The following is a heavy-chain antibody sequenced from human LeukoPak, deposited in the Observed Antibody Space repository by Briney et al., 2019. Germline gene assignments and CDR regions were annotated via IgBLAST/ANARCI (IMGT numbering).Heavy chain of an antibody. Sequence: PSETLSLTCAVYGGSFSGYYWSWIRQPPGKGLEWIGEINHSGSTNYNPSLKSRVTISVDTSKNQFSLKLSSVTAADTAVCYCARNGGMTTVTTRGALDYWGQGTLVTVSS. D-gene: IGHD4-17*01. J-gene: IGHJ4*02. V-gene: IGHV4-34*01. CDR1: GGSFSGYY. CDR2: INHSGST. CDR3: ARNGGMTTVTTRGALDY.